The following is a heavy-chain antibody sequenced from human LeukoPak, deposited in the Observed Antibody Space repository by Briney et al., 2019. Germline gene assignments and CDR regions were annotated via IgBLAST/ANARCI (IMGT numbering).Heavy chain of an antibody. D-gene: IGHD2-2*01. CDR1: GGSISSSSYY. J-gene: IGHJ4*02. CDR3: ASLYCSSTSCPLDY. Sequence: PSETLSLTCTVSGGSISSSSYYWGWIRLPPGKGLEWIGSIYYSGSTYYNPSHKSRVTISVDTSKNQFSLKLSSVTAADTAVYYCASLYCSSTSCPLDYWGQGTLVTVSS. CDR2: IYYSGST. V-gene: IGHV4-39*01.